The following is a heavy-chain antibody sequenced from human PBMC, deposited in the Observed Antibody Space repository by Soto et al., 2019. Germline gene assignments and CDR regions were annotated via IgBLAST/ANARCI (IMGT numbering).Heavy chain of an antibody. CDR2: ISSSSSYI. V-gene: IGHV3-21*01. CDR3: ETYCSSTSCPQDDAFDI. J-gene: IGHJ3*02. D-gene: IGHD2-2*01. Sequence: GSLRLSCAASGVTFSSYRMNWVRQAPGKGLEWVSSISSSSSYIYYADSVKGRFTISRDNAKNSLYLQMNSLRAEDTAVYYCETYCSSTSCPQDDAFDIWGQGTMVTLSS. CDR1: GVTFSSYR.